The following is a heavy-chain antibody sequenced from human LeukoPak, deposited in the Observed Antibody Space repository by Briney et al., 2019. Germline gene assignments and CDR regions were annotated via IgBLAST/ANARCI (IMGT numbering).Heavy chain of an antibody. CDR3: ARGVGRVGSNLDF. J-gene: IGHJ4*02. Sequence: GGSLRLSCVASGFILGDFAMDWVRQAPGKGLEWVSYISASSSAIFYGDSVKGRFTISRDNAKNSLFLQMDNLRAEDTAVYYCARGVGRVGSNLDFWGQGTLVTVSS. V-gene: IGHV3-48*01. CDR1: GFILGDFA. CDR2: ISASSSAI. D-gene: IGHD1-26*01.